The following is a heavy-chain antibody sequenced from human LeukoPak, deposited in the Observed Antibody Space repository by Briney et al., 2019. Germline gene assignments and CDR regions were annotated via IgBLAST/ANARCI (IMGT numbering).Heavy chain of an antibody. V-gene: IGHV4-38-2*02. CDR3: ARGLLYYDILTGYSPLYFDY. J-gene: IGHJ4*02. CDR1: GYSISSGYY. Sequence: SETLSLTCNVSGYSISSGYYWGWIRQPPGKGLEWVGSMHHSGITYYNPSLKSRVTISVDTSKNQFSLKLSSVTAADTAVYYCARGLLYYDILTGYSPLYFDYWGQGTLVTVSS. D-gene: IGHD3-9*01. CDR2: MHHSGIT.